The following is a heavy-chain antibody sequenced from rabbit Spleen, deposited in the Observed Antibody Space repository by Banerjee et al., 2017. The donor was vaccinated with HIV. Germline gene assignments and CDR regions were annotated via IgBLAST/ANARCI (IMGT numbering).Heavy chain of an antibody. CDR2: IDPVFGIT. V-gene: IGHV1S7*01. CDR3: ARDGAGGSYFAL. D-gene: IGHD8-1*01. Sequence: QLEESGGDLVKPEGSLTLTCTASGFSLSSYYMNWVRQAPGKGLEWIGYIDPVFGITYYANWVNGRFSISRENAQNTVFLQMTSLTAADTATYFCARDGAGGSYFALWGQGTLVTVS. CDR1: GFSLSSYY. J-gene: IGHJ3*01.